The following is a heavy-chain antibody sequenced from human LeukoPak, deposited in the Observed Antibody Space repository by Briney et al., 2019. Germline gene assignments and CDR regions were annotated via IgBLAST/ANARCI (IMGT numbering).Heavy chain of an antibody. Sequence: GGSLRLSCAASGLPFSSNEINWFRQPPGKGLGWVSNISSSGSTIYYADSVKGRFTISRDNAKNSLYLQMNSLRAEDTAVYYCARSNFGDQALIDYWGQGTLVTVSS. CDR3: ARSNFGDQALIDY. V-gene: IGHV3-48*03. J-gene: IGHJ4*02. CDR2: ISSSGSTI. CDR1: GLPFSSNE. D-gene: IGHD4-17*01.